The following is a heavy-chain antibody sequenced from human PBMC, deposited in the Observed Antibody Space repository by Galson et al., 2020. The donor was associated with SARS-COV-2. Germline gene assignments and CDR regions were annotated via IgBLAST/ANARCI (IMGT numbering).Heavy chain of an antibody. J-gene: IGHJ4*02. Sequence: TGGSLRLSCAASGFTFSSYSMNWVRQAPGKGLEWVSSISSSSSYIYYADSVKGRFTISRDNAKNSLYLQMNSLRAEDTAVYYCARDRHYYDSSGVDYWGQGTLVTVSS. CDR3: ARDRHYYDSSGVDY. V-gene: IGHV3-21*01. CDR2: ISSSSSYI. CDR1: GFTFSSYS. D-gene: IGHD3-22*01.